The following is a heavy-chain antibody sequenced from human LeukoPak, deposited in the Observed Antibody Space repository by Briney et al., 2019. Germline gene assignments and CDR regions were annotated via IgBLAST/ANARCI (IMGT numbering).Heavy chain of an antibody. J-gene: IGHJ5*02. Sequence: GSSVKVSCKASGYTFTSYGISWVRQAPGQGLEWMGWISAYNGNTNYAQKLQGRATMTTDTSTSTAYMELRSLRSDDTAVYYCARERGPYYYDSSGYYYLFQGPFYNWFDPWGQGTLVTVSS. D-gene: IGHD3-22*01. CDR1: GYTFTSYG. CDR2: ISAYNGNT. V-gene: IGHV1-18*01. CDR3: ARERGPYYYDSSGYYYLFQGPFYNWFDP.